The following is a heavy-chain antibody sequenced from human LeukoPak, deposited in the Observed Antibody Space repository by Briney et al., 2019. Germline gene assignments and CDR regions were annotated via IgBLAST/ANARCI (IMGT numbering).Heavy chain of an antibody. CDR1: GYTFINYD. D-gene: IGHD5-24*01. J-gene: IGHJ6*02. V-gene: IGHV1-8*02. Sequence: ASVKVSCKASGYTFINYDINWVRQATGQGLEWMGWMNPNSGNTGYAQEFQGRVTMTRNTSIRTAYMELNSLRSEDTAVYYCARSSSWLNVYQYYGMDVWGQGTTVTVSS. CDR3: ARSSSWLNVYQYYGMDV. CDR2: MNPNSGNT.